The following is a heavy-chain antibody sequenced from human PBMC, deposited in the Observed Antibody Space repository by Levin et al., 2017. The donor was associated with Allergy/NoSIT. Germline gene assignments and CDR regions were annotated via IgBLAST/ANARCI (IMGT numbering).Heavy chain of an antibody. CDR3: ARDWESFSGLAFFVNY. CDR2: ISGNSSYI. Sequence: ASVKVSCKTSGYTFTRYGVSWVRQAPGQGLEWMGWISGNSSYITFAQKFQGRISMTTDTSTSTAYMELRSLRSDDTAVYYCARDWESFSGLAFFVNYWGQGTLVTVSS. D-gene: IGHD2-15*01. V-gene: IGHV1-18*01. J-gene: IGHJ4*02. CDR1: GYTFTRYG.